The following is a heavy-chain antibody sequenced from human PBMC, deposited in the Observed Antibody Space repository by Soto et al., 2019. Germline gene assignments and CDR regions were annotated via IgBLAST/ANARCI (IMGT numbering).Heavy chain of an antibody. Sequence: EASVKISCKVSGYTLTELSMHWVRQAPGKGLEWMGGFDPEDGETIYAQKFQGRVTMTEDTSTDTAYMELSSLRSEDTAVYYCATSTYYYDSSGYPLGYYWGQGTLVTVSS. J-gene: IGHJ4*02. CDR3: ATSTYYYDSSGYPLGYY. CDR1: GYTLTELS. D-gene: IGHD3-22*01. V-gene: IGHV1-24*01. CDR2: FDPEDGET.